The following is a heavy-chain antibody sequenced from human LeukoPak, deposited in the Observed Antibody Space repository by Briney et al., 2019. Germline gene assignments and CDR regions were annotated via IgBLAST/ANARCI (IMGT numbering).Heavy chain of an antibody. CDR3: ARGYSYGLDDAFDI. V-gene: IGHV3-30-3*01. D-gene: IGHD5-18*01. CDR2: ISYDGSSK. J-gene: IGHJ3*02. Sequence: GGSLRLSCAASGFTFSSYAMHWVRQAPGKGLEWVAVISYDGSSKYYADSVKGRFTISRDNSKNTLYLQMNSLRAEDTAVYYCARGYSYGLDDAFDIWGQGTMVTVSS. CDR1: GFTFSSYA.